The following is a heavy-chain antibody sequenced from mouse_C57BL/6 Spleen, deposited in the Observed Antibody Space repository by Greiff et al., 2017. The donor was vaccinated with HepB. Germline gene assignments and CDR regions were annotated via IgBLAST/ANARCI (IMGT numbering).Heavy chain of an antibody. J-gene: IGHJ2*01. CDR1: GYSITSGYY. D-gene: IGHD2-4*01. CDR2: ISYDGSN. CDR3: ARERYDYDEFDY. V-gene: IGHV3-6*01. Sequence: EVQLVESGPGLVKPSQSLSLTCSVTGYSITSGYYWNWIRQFPGNKLEWMGYISYDGSNNYNPSLKNQISITRDTSKNQFFLKLNSVTTEDTATYYCARERYDYDEFDYWGQGTTLTVSS.